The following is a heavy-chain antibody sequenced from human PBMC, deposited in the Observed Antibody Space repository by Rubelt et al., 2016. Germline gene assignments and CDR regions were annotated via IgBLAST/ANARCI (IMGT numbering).Heavy chain of an antibody. CDR2: IYYSGST. CDR3: APTMVRGLDRYYYGMDV. Sequence: QVQLQESGPGLVKPSETLSLTCTVSGGSISSYYWSWIRQPPGKGLEWIGYIYYSGSTNYNPSLKGRVTISVAPSKNKFSLKLSSVTAADTAVYYCAPTMVRGLDRYYYGMDVWGQGTTVTVSS. V-gene: IGHV4-59*08. J-gene: IGHJ6*02. D-gene: IGHD3-10*01. CDR1: GGSISSYY.